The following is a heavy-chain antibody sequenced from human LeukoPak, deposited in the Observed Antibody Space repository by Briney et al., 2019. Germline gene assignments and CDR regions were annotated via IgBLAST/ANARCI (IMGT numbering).Heavy chain of an antibody. Sequence: GASVKVSCKASGGTFSSYAISWVRQAPGQGLEWMGWMNPNSGNTGYAQKFQGRVTITRNTSISTACMELSSLRSEDTAVYYCARSLFDGSPVDYWGQGTLVTVSS. D-gene: IGHD1-26*01. V-gene: IGHV1-8*03. J-gene: IGHJ4*02. CDR2: MNPNSGNT. CDR1: GGTFSSYA. CDR3: ARSLFDGSPVDY.